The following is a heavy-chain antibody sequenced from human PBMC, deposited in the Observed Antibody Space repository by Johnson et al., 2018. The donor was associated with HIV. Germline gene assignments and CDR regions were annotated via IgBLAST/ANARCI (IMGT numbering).Heavy chain of an antibody. CDR1: GFTFDDYA. CDR3: ARDRDAFDI. V-gene: IGHV3-9*01. J-gene: IGHJ3*02. Sequence: VQLVESGGGLVQPGRSLRLSCAASGFTFDDYAMHWVRQAPGKGLEWVSGISWNSGSIGYADSVKGRFTISRDNAKNSLYLQMNSLRAEDTALYYCARDRDAFDIWGQGTAVTVSS. CDR2: ISWNSGSI.